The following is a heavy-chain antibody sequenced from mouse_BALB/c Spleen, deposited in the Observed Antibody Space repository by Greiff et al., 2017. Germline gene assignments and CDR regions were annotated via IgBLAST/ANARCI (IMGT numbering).Heavy chain of an antibody. D-gene: IGHD1-2*01. CDR3: TRRITTATLGFAY. CDR1: GYTFTDYE. CDR2: IDPETGGT. J-gene: IGHJ3*01. Sequence: VQLQESGAELVRPGASVTLSCKASGYTFTDYEMHWVKQTPVHGLEWIGAIDPETGGTAYNQKFKGKATLTADKSSSTAYKELRSLTSEDSAVYYCTRRITTATLGFAYWGQGTLVTVSA. V-gene: IGHV1-15*01.